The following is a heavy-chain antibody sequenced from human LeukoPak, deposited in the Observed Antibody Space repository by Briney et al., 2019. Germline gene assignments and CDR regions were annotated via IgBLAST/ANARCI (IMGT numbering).Heavy chain of an antibody. CDR3: ARESRREGYRFDY. CDR2: VHYTGNT. J-gene: IGHJ4*02. V-gene: IGHV4-59*01. Sequence: VKPSETLSLTCTVSDDSISNYYWSWIRQPPGKGLEWIGYVHYTGNTNYNPSLKSRLTISVDTSKNQFSLKLSSVTAADTAVYYCARESRREGYRFDYWGQGTLVTVSS. CDR1: DDSISNYY. D-gene: IGHD5-24*01.